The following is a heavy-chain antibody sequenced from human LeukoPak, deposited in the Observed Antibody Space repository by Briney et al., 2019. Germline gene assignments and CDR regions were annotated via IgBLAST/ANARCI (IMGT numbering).Heavy chain of an antibody. D-gene: IGHD3-3*01. J-gene: IGHJ6*03. Sequence: TGGSLRLACAASGLTFSSYEMNWVRQAGGKGLEWVSYISSSGSTTYYAGSVKGRFTISRDNAKNSLYLQMNSLRAEDTAVYYCARGGAEYDFWSGHYYYYYYMDVWGKGTTVTVSS. CDR2: ISSSGSTT. CDR1: GLTFSSYE. V-gene: IGHV3-48*03. CDR3: ARGGAEYDFWSGHYYYYYYMDV.